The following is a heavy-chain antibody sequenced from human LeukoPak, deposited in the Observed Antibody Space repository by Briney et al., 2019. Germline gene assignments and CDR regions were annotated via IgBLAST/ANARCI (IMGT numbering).Heavy chain of an antibody. CDR3: ARVGGYSYGYSDY. Sequence: GGSLKLSFPPLESPFITYWRSWFGKAPGRGRGGWPNIKQDGSEKYYVDSVKGRFTISRDNAKNSLYLQMNSLRAEDTAVYYCARVGGYSYGYSDYWGQGTLVTVSS. J-gene: IGHJ4*02. D-gene: IGHD5-18*01. CDR2: IKQDGSEK. CDR1: ESPFITYW. V-gene: IGHV3-7*01.